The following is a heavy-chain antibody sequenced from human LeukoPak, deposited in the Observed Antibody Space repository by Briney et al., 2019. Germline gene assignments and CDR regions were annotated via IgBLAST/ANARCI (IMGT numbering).Heavy chain of an antibody. D-gene: IGHD5-18*01. CDR2: IKQDGSEK. CDR1: GGSFSGYY. V-gene: IGHV3-7*01. J-gene: IGHJ4*02. CDR3: ARPPGYCYGYKY. Sequence: PSETLSLTCAVYGGSFSGYYWSWIRQPPGKGLEWVANIKQDGSEKYYVDSVKGRFTISRDNAKNSLYLQMNSLRAEDTAVYYRARPPGYCYGYKYWGQGTLVTVSS.